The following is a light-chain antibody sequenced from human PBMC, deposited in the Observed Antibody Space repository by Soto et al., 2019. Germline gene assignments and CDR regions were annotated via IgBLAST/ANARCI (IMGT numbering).Light chain of an antibody. V-gene: IGKV2-28*01. J-gene: IGKJ2*01. Sequence: IVMTQSPLSLPVTPGESASISCRSSQSLLHSNGYSYLGWYLQKPGQSPQLLISLGYYRASGVPDRFSGSGSGTDFTLKISRVEAEDVGTYYCMQALQTPPYTFGQGSKLEI. CDR3: MQALQTPPYT. CDR1: QSLLHSNGYSY. CDR2: LGY.